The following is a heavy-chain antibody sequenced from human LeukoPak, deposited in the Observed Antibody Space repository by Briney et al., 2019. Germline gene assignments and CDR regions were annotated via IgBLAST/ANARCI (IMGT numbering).Heavy chain of an antibody. CDR3: ARDSRLHPDYFDY. V-gene: IGHV5-51*01. CDR1: GYSFTTYW. CDR2: VYPGDSDT. D-gene: IGHD4-11*01. Sequence: GESLKISCKASGYSFTTYWIAWVRQLPGKGLEWMGRVYPGDSDTTYSPSFQGQVTISADKSISTAYLQWSSLKASDTAMYYCARDSRLHPDYFDYWGQGTLVTVSS. J-gene: IGHJ4*02.